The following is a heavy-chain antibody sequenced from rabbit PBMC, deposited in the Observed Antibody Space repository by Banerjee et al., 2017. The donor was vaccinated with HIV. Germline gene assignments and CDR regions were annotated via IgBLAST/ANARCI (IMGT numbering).Heavy chain of an antibody. CDR1: GFSFSSSYW. J-gene: IGHJ4*01. D-gene: IGHD2-1*01. CDR3: ARGLYDDFSNYFNL. Sequence: QSLEESGGDLVKPGASLTLTCTASGFSFSSSYWICWVRQAPGKGLEWIACIYAGSSGSTYYANWAKGRFTISKTSSTTVTLQMTSLTAADTATYFCARGLYDDFSNYFNLWGPGTLVTVS. V-gene: IGHV1S40*01. CDR2: IYAGSSGST.